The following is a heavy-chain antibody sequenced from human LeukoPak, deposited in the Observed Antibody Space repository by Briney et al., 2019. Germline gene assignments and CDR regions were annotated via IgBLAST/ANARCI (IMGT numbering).Heavy chain of an antibody. CDR1: GFTVSSNY. CDR2: IYSGGST. V-gene: IGHV3-53*01. D-gene: IGHD2-2*01. CDR3: ARDRGEYEWDV. Sequence: LAGGSLRLSCAASGFTVSSNYMSWVRKAPGKGLEWVSVIYSGGSTYYADSVKGRFTISRDNSKNTLYLQMNSLRAEDTAVYYCARDRGEYEWDVWGKGTTVTVSS. J-gene: IGHJ6*04.